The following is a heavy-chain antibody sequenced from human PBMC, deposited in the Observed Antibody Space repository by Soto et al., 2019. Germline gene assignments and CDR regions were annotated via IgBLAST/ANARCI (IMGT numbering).Heavy chain of an antibody. CDR1: GYSFASYW. J-gene: IGHJ6*02. CDR2: IYPGDPDT. V-gene: IGHV5-51*01. CDR3: ARSSNAYYYDSSGYVY. Sequence: PLVPLKICCKGAGYSFASYWIGWVRQMPGKGLEWMGIIYPGDPDTRYSPSFQGQVTISADKSISTAYLQWSSLKASDTAKYYCARSSNAYYYDSSGYVYWGQGTTVTVSS. D-gene: IGHD3-22*01.